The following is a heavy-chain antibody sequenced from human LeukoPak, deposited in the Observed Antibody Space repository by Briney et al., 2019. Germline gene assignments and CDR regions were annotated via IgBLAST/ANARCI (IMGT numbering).Heavy chain of an antibody. D-gene: IGHD6-13*01. CDR3: AAGTAADY. V-gene: IGHV3-11*03. CDR1: GIPFSDYY. J-gene: IGHJ4*02. Sequence: PGGSLRLSCVVSGIPFSDYYMNWIRQAPGKGLEWISYISSTSSYTDYADSVKGRFTISRDNAQSALFLQMNSLRVEDTAVYYCAAGTAADYWGQGTRVAVSS. CDR2: ISSTSSYT.